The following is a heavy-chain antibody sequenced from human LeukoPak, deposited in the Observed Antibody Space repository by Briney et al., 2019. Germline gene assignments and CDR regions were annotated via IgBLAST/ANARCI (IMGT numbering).Heavy chain of an antibody. CDR1: GYSFASYW. J-gene: IGHJ4*02. CDR2: IYPGNSDI. V-gene: IGHV5-51*01. D-gene: IGHD2-2*01. CDR3: ARHLSSITSCPNY. Sequence: GESLKISCKGSGYSFASYWIAWVRQMPGKGLEWMGVIYPGNSDITYSPSFQGQVTISADKSVSTAYLHWSSLKASDTAIYYCARHLSSITSCPNYWGQGTPVTVSS.